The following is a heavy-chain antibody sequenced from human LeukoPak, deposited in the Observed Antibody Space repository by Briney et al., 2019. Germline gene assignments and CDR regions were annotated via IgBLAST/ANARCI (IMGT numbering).Heavy chain of an antibody. V-gene: IGHV5-51*01. CDR1: GNSFTNYW. CDR3: ARATVGPTIYYFDS. J-gene: IGHJ4*02. D-gene: IGHD1-26*01. Sequence: GESLKISWKGPGNSFTNYWIGWVRQMPGKGLEWMGIIYPADSDTRYNPSFQGQVTISADKSISTAYLQWSSLKASDSAIYYCARATVGPTIYYFDSWGKRALVTVS. CDR2: IYPADSDT.